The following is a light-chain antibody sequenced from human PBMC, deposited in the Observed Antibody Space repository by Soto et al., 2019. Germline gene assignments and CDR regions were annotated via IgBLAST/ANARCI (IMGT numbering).Light chain of an antibody. V-gene: IGKV1-6*01. CDR3: LQDYNYPLT. Sequence: AIQRTKSPSSLSASVGDRVTITCPASQGIRNDLGWYQQKPGKAPKLLIYAASSLQSGVPSRCSGSGSGTDFKLTISILQPEDFATYYCLQDYNYPLTFGQGTKVEIK. CDR2: AAS. CDR1: QGIRND. J-gene: IGKJ1*01.